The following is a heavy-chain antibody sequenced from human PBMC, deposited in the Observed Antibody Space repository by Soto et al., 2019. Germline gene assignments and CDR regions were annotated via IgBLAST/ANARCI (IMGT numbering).Heavy chain of an antibody. D-gene: IGHD2-2*01. Sequence: QVQLVQSGAEVKKPGSSVKVSCKASGGTFSSYAISWVRQAPGQGLEWMGGIIPIFGTANYAQKFQGRVTITADKSTSTAYMELSSLRSEDTAVYYCARDRFLNYANCYYYGMDVWGQGTTVTVSS. J-gene: IGHJ6*02. CDR3: ARDRFLNYANCYYYGMDV. V-gene: IGHV1-69*06. CDR1: GGTFSSYA. CDR2: IIPIFGTA.